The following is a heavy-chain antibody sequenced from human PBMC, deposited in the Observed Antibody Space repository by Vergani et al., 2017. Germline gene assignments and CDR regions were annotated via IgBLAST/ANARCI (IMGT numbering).Heavy chain of an antibody. Sequence: EVQLVESGGGLVKPGGSLRLSCAASGFTFSSYSMNWVRQAPGKGLEWVSSISRSSSYIYYADSGKGRFTISRDNSKNSLYQQRNSLIAEHTAVYYCAREYCSSTSCPFDPWGQGTLVTVSS. CDR1: GFTFSSYS. CDR2: ISRSSSYI. CDR3: AREYCSSTSCPFDP. D-gene: IGHD2-2*01. V-gene: IGHV3-21*04. J-gene: IGHJ5*02.